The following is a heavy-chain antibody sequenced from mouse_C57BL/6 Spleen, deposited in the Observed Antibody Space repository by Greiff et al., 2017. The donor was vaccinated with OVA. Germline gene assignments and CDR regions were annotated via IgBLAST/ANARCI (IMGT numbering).Heavy chain of an antibody. CDR2: IDPNSGGT. Sequence: VQLQQPGAELVKPGASVKLSCTASGFTFTSSWMHWVKQRPGRGLEWIGRIDPNSGGTKYNEKFTSKATLTVATPSSTAYMQLSSLTSEDSAVYYGARWDTAQLRGYAMDYWGQGTSVTVSS. D-gene: IGHD3-1*01. J-gene: IGHJ4*01. CDR3: ARWDTAQLRGYAMDY. CDR1: GFTFTSSW. V-gene: IGHV1-72*01.